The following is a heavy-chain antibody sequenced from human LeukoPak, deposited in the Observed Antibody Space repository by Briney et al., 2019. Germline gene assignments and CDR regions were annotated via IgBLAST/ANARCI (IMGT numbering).Heavy chain of an antibody. CDR1: GFTFSSYS. V-gene: IGHV3-21*01. CDR2: ISSSSSYI. D-gene: IGHD3-22*01. CDR3: AREYDSSGYYHLFDY. Sequence: GGSLRLSCAASGFTFSSYSMNWVRQAPRKGLEWVSSISSSSSYIYYADSVKGRFTISRDNAKNSLYLQMNSLRAEDTAVYYCAREYDSSGYYHLFDYWGQGTLVTVSS. J-gene: IGHJ4*02.